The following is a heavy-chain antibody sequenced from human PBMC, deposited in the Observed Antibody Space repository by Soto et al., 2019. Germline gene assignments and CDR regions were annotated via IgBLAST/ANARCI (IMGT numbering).Heavy chain of an antibody. CDR2: IKQDGSEK. V-gene: IGHV3-7*01. J-gene: IGHJ3*02. CDR3: ARGPHDFWSRYVFDR. D-gene: IGHD3-3*01. Sequence: GGSLSLSCTASGFTFSSYWMSWVRQAPGKGLEWVANIKQDGSEKYYVDSVKGRFTISRDNAKNSLYLQMKSPRAEDTAVYYCARGPHDFWSRYVFDRRGQGTLITV. CDR1: GFTFSSYW.